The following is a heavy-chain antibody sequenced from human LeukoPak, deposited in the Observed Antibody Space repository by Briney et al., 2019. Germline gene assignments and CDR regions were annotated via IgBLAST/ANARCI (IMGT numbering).Heavy chain of an antibody. Sequence: ASVKVSCKASGYTFTSYDINLVRQATGQGLEWMGWMNPNTGNTGYAQKFQGRVTMTRNTSISTAYMELSGLRSEDTAVYYCARGEQLNGYWGQGTLVTVSS. CDR3: ARGEQLNGY. D-gene: IGHD5-18*01. CDR2: MNPNTGNT. V-gene: IGHV1-8*01. CDR1: GYTFTSYD. J-gene: IGHJ4*02.